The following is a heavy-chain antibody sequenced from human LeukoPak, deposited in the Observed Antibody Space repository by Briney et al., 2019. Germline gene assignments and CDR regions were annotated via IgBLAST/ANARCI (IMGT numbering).Heavy chain of an antibody. J-gene: IGHJ4*02. CDR3: ARPRISSGYLYAYLY. V-gene: IGHV1-2*02. D-gene: IGHD5-18*01. CDR1: GYTFTAYY. CDR2: INPNTGDT. Sequence: ASVRVSCKASGYTFTAYYMHWVRQAPGQGLEWMGWINPNTGDTNYAQTFQGRVTMTRDTSIKTAYMELSRLRSDDTAVYYRARPRISSGYLYAYLYRGQGTLVTVSS.